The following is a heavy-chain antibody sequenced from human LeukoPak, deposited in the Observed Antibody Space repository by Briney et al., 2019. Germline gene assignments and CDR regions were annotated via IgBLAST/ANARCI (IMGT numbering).Heavy chain of an antibody. V-gene: IGHV3-72*01. J-gene: IGHJ3*02. CDR1: GFTFSDHY. Sequence: GGSLRLSCAASGFTFSDHYMDWVRQAPGKGLEWVGRTRNKANSYTTEYAASVKGRFTISRDDSKNSLYLQMNSLKTEGTAVYYCARGGTEPDAFDIWGQGTMVTVSS. CDR2: TRNKANSYTT. D-gene: IGHD2-15*01. CDR3: ARGGTEPDAFDI.